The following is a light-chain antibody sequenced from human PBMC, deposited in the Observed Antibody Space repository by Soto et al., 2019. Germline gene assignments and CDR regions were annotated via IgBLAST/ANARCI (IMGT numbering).Light chain of an antibody. CDR1: SSDVGGYNF. CDR2: DVS. J-gene: IGLJ3*02. CDR3: CSYAGSYTLV. V-gene: IGLV2-11*01. Sequence: QSVLTQPRSVSGSPGQSVTISCTGTSSDVGGYNFVSWYQHHPGKAPKLMIYDVSKRPSGVPDRFSGSKSGSTASLTISGLQDEDEADYYCCSYAGSYTLVFGGGTKLTVL.